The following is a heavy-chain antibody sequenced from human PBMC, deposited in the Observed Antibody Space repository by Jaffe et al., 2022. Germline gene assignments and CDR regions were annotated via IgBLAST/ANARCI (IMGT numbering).Heavy chain of an antibody. CDR1: GYSFTSYW. D-gene: IGHD6-19*01. J-gene: IGHJ4*02. CDR3: VRHSRFLAVAGMDYFDY. CDR2: IYPGDSDT. Sequence: EVQLVQSGAEVKKPGESLKISCKGSGYSFTSYWIGWVRQMPGKGLEWMGIIYPGDSDTRYSPSFQGQVTISADKSISTAYLQWSSLKASDTAMYYCVRHSRFLAVAGMDYFDYWGQGTLVTVSS. V-gene: IGHV5-51*01.